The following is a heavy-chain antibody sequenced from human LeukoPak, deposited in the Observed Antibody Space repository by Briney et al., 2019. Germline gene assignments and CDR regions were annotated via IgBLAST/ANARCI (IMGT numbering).Heavy chain of an antibody. V-gene: IGHV4-34*01. CDR2: INHSGST. CDR3: ARALTYVDTAMVFDY. D-gene: IGHD5-18*01. J-gene: IGHJ4*02. Sequence: SETLSLTCAVYGGSFSGYYWSWIRQPPGKGLEWIGEINHSGSTNYNPSLKSRVTISVDTSKNQFSLKLSSVTAADTAVYYCARALTYVDTAMVFDYWGQGTLVTVSS. CDR1: GGSFSGYY.